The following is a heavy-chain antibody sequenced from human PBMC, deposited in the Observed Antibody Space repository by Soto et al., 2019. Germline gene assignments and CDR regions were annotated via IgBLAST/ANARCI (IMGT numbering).Heavy chain of an antibody. CDR1: GFSLSNARMG. J-gene: IGHJ4*02. V-gene: IGHV2-26*01. CDR3: ARTVARMNLDY. D-gene: IGHD2-21*01. Sequence: QVTLKESGPVLVKPTETLTLTCTVYGFSLSNARMGVSWIRQPPGKALEWLAHIFSNDETAYSTSLKTRLTISKDTSKSQVVLTMGNMDPVDTATYYCARTVARMNLDYWGQGTLVTVSS. CDR2: IFSNDET.